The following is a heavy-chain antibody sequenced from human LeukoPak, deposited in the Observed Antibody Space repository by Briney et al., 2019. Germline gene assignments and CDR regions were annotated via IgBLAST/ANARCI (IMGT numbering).Heavy chain of an antibody. Sequence: PGGSLRLSCAASGFTFSSYSMNWVRQAPGKGLEWVSSISSSSSYIYYADSVKGRFTISRDSSKNTLFLQMNSLRADDTAVYYCAARPVADNPAPFDYWGQGTLVTVSS. CDR3: AARPVADNPAPFDY. CDR1: GFTFSSYS. CDR2: ISSSSSYI. J-gene: IGHJ4*02. V-gene: IGHV3-21*04. D-gene: IGHD6-19*01.